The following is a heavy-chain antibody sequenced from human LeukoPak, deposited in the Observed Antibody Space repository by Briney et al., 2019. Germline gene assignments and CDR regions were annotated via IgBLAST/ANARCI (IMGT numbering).Heavy chain of an antibody. CDR1: GGSISSSSYY. CDR2: IYYSGST. Sequence: SETLSLTCTVSGGSISSSSYYWGWIRQPPGKGLEWIGSIYYSGSTYYNPSLKSRVTISVDTSKNQFSLKLSSVTAADTAVYYCARDRGHKAFQLGHFDYWGQGTLVTVSS. J-gene: IGHJ4*02. CDR3: ARDRGHKAFQLGHFDY. V-gene: IGHV4-39*07. D-gene: IGHD6-13*01.